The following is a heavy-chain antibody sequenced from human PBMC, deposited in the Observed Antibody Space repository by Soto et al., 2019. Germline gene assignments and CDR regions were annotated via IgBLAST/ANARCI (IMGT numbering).Heavy chain of an antibody. CDR2: IKGKVDAVTT. J-gene: IGHJ4*02. V-gene: IGHV3-15*07. D-gene: IGHD2-21*01. Sequence: EVHLVESGGGLVQPGGSLRLSCEASGFTFAHAWMNWVRQAPGKGLEWVGRIKGKVDAVTTDYAEPVKGRFAISRDDSKDTLYLQMNSLKSEETALYYCTTDDVVFRDYWGQGTLVTVSS. CDR1: GFTFAHAW. CDR3: TTDDVVFRDY.